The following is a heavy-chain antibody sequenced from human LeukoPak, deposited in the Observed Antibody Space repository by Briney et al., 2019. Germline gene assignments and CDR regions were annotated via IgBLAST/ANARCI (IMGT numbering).Heavy chain of an antibody. Sequence: GGSLRLSCAASGFTFDDYAMHWVRQAPGKGLEWVSSISSSSTYLDYADSLKGRFTISRDNAKNSLYLQMNSLRAEDTAVYYCARRSYCGGDCYGSDAFDIWGQGTMVTVSS. CDR3: ARRSYCGGDCYGSDAFDI. V-gene: IGHV3-21*01. CDR1: GFTFDDYA. J-gene: IGHJ3*02. CDR2: ISSSSTYL. D-gene: IGHD2-21*02.